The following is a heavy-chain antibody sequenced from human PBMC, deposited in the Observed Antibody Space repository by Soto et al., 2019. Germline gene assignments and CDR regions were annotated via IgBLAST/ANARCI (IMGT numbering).Heavy chain of an antibody. V-gene: IGHV4-30-4*01. J-gene: IGHJ4*02. CDR1: GGSTSSDNY. CDR3: AREGGESSDGLYYFDS. D-gene: IGHD3-16*01. Sequence: PSETLSLTCTVSGGSTSSDNYWSWFRQPPGKGLEWIGHIYYSGNTDYNPSLKSRLAISIDTSKNQFSLKLSSGTAADAAVYFCAREGGESSDGLYYFDSWGQGSLVTVSS. CDR2: IYYSGNT.